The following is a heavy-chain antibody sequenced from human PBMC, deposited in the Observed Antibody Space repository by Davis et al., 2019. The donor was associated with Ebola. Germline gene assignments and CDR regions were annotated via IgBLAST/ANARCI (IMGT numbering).Heavy chain of an antibody. CDR2: IIPIFGTA. CDR3: ARDKRISPSRYYYGMDV. V-gene: IGHV1-69*13. J-gene: IGHJ6*02. Sequence: SVKVSCKASGGTFSSYAISWVRQAPGQGLEWMGGIIPIFGTANYAQKFQGRVTITADESTSTAYMELSSLRSEDTAVYYCARDKRISPSRYYYGMDVWGQGTTVTVSS. D-gene: IGHD2/OR15-2a*01. CDR1: GGTFSSYA.